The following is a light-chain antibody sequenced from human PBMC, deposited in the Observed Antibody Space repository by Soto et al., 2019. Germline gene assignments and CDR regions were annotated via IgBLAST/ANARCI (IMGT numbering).Light chain of an antibody. CDR2: AAS. CDR1: QGISNY. Sequence: DIQMTQSRASLSASVGDRVTITCRASQGISNYLAWYQQKPGKVPKLLIYAASTLQSGVPSRFSGSGSGTDFTLTISSLQPEDVATSYCQKFGTCGPGTKVDIK. J-gene: IGKJ3*01. CDR3: QKFGT. V-gene: IGKV1-27*01.